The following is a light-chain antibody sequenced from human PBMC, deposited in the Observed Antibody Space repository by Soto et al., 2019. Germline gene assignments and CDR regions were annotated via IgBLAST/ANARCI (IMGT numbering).Light chain of an antibody. V-gene: IGLV2-8*01. CDR2: EVN. Sequence: QSALTQPPSASGSPGQSVTISCTGTSSDIGAYNYVSWYQQHPGKAPKLIIYEVNERPSGVPDRFSGSKSGNTASLTVSGLHPEDEAEYYCSSFVASNNLRVFGTGPKLTVL. CDR1: SSDIGAYNY. CDR3: SSFVASNNLRV. J-gene: IGLJ1*01.